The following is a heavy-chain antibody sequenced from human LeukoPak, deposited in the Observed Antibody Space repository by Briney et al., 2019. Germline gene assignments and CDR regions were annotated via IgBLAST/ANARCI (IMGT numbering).Heavy chain of an antibody. J-gene: IGHJ4*02. CDR2: MNPNSGNT. CDR3: ARGGKSSGYYGY. V-gene: IGHV1-8*01. D-gene: IGHD3-22*01. Sequence: ASVKVSCKASGYTFTGYDINWVRQATGQGLEWMGWMNPNSGNTGYAQKFQGRVTMTRNTSISTAYMELSSLRSEDTAVYYCARGGKSSGYYGYWGQGTLVTVSS. CDR1: GYTFTGYD.